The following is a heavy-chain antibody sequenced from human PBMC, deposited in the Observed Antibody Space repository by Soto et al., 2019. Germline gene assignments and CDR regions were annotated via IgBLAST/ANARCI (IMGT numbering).Heavy chain of an antibody. D-gene: IGHD2-2*01. CDR1: GGTFDSFA. CDR3: AARIGYAPFVPLHYYYAMDV. V-gene: IGHV1-69*01. Sequence: QMQLVQSGAEVKEPGSSVKVSCKASGGTFDSFAISWVRQAPGQGPEWLGGIVPVFQTTNYAQRFQDRVTITADGSTGTAYMELRNVRSEDSAIYYCAARIGYAPFVPLHYYYAMDVWGQGTTVTVSA. CDR2: IVPVFQTT. J-gene: IGHJ6*01.